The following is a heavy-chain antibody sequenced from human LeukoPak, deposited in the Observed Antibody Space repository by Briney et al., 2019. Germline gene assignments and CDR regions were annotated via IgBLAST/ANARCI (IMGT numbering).Heavy chain of an antibody. D-gene: IGHD2-2*01. CDR3: ARRYCSSTSCYEYFDY. CDR2: IYPGDSDT. V-gene: IGHV5-51*01. Sequence: GASLLISCKGSGYSFTSYWIGWVRQLPGKGLEWMGIIYPGDSDTRYSPSFQGQVTISADKSISTAYLQWSSLKASDTAMYYCARRYCSSTSCYEYFDYWGQGTLVTVSS. CDR1: GYSFTSYW. J-gene: IGHJ4*02.